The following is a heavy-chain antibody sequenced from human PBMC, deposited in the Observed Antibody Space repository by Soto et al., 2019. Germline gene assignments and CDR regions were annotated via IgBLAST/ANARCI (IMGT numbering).Heavy chain of an antibody. V-gene: IGHV1-8*01. CDR3: VRQPGGVATPGDDY. Sequence: QVQLVQSGAEVKKPGASVKVSCKVSGYTFSAFDINWVRQAGGQGLEWMGWMNPDSGDTAFAQRFQDRITMTRSTSISTAYMELSRLTSDDTAVYFCVRQPGGVATPGDDYWGQGTLVTVSS. CDR2: MNPDSGDT. D-gene: IGHD2-15*01. CDR1: GYTFSAFD. J-gene: IGHJ4*02.